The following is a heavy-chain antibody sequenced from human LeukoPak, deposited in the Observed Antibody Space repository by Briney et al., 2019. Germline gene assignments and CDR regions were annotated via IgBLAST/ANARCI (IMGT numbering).Heavy chain of an antibody. CDR1: GYTFTGYY. V-gene: IGHV1-2*02. CDR3: ARGGYCSGGSCIGPFDY. Sequence: ATVKVSCKASGYTFTGYYMHWVRQAPGQGLEWMGWINPNSGGTNYAQKFQGRVTMTRDTSISTAYMELSRLRSDDTAAYYCARGGYCSGGSCIGPFDYWGQGTLVTVSS. D-gene: IGHD2-15*01. J-gene: IGHJ4*02. CDR2: INPNSGGT.